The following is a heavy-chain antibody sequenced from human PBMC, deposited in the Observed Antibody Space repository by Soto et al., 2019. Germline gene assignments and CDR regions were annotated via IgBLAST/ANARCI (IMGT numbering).Heavy chain of an antibody. J-gene: IGHJ6*02. CDR1: EFTFRIFA. D-gene: IGHD1-26*01. Sequence: QVHLVESGGGVVQPGSSLILSFAASEFTFRIFAMHWLRQSPGKGLEWVAVISYDGSRKADSVKGRFTVSRDNSWNTLYLQMNSLRAEDTAIYYCARGDREDIEEVVGVRPGEYSMDVWGQGTTVTVSS. V-gene: IGHV3-30-3*01. CDR3: ARGDREDIEEVVGVRPGEYSMDV. CDR2: ISYDGSRK.